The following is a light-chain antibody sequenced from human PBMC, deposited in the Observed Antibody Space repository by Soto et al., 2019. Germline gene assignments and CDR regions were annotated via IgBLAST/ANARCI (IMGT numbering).Light chain of an antibody. CDR3: QSFDSSLTVWV. V-gene: IGLV1-40*01. J-gene: IGLJ3*02. CDR1: SSNIGAGYD. Sequence: QSVLTQPPSVSGAPGQRVTISCTGGSSNIGAGYDVQWYQQLPGTVPKLLIYASNNRPSGVPDRFSGSKSDTSASLAITGVQAEDEADYYCQSFDSSLTVWVFGGGTKVTVL. CDR2: ASN.